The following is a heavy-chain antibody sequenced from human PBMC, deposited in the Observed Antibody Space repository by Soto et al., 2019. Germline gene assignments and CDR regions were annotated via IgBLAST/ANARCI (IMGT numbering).Heavy chain of an antibody. Sequence: QVQLQQWGAGLLKPSETLSLTCAVYGGSFSGYYWSWIRQPPGKGLEWIGEINHSGSTNYNPSLKSRVTISVDTSKNQFSLKLSSVTAAATAVYYCARSVPDIVVVPAAIDTDYWGQGTLVTVSS. CDR1: GGSFSGYY. J-gene: IGHJ4*02. D-gene: IGHD2-2*01. V-gene: IGHV4-34*01. CDR2: INHSGST. CDR3: ARSVPDIVVVPAAIDTDY.